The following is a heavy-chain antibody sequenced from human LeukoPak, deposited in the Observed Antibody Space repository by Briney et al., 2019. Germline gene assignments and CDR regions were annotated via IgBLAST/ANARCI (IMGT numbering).Heavy chain of an antibody. J-gene: IGHJ6*02. CDR1: GGSITNTNY. V-gene: IGHV4-39*01. D-gene: IGHD2-2*01. Sequence: SETLSLTCGVSGGSITNTNYWTWVRQPPGKGLEWIGTFYYSGTTYYNPSLRSRVTISVDTSKNQFSLKLSSVTAADTAVFYCARHEGCGTSCFYGMDVWGQGTTVTVSS. CDR2: FYYSGTT. CDR3: ARHEGCGTSCFYGMDV.